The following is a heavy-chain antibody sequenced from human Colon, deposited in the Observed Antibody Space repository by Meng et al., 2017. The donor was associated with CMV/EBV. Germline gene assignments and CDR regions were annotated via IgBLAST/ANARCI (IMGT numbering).Heavy chain of an antibody. CDR1: GGSFINNTYF. CDR3: ARVVLNFFDQ. V-gene: IGHV4-39*07. CDR2: VYYSGST. J-gene: IGHJ4*02. Sequence: QLQLQESGPGLVKPSEXLSRTCTVSGGSFINNTYFWGCIRQPPGKGLEYIGSVYYSGSTYYNPSLKSRVTISIDTSKNQFSLKLSSVTAADTAMYYCARVVLNFFDQWGQGTLVTVSS.